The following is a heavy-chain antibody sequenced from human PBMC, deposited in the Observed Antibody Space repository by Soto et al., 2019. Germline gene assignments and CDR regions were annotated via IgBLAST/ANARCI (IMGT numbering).Heavy chain of an antibody. CDR1: GLTFSTYS. CDR2: INSTGTIK. V-gene: IGHV3-48*01. Sequence: GGSLRLSCAASGLTFSTYSMNWVSQAPGKGLEWVAYINSTGTIKYYAGSVKGRFTISRDNAKNSLYLQMNSLRAEDTAVYYCARMSSSISPGCWGQGTLVTVSS. J-gene: IGHJ4*02. D-gene: IGHD2-2*01. CDR3: ARMSSSISPGC.